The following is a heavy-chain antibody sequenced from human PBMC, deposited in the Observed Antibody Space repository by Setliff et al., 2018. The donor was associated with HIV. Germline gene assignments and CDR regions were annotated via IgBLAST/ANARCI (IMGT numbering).Heavy chain of an antibody. CDR3: AKDFDYSNSLAP. J-gene: IGHJ5*02. Sequence: RLSCEASGFTFRTYGMYWVRQAPGKGLECVALISHDGSEKYYADSVEGRFTISRDNSRNRLYLQMNSLRGDDTSLYYCAKDFDYSNSLAPWGQGTLVTVSS. V-gene: IGHV3-30*18. CDR2: ISHDGSEK. D-gene: IGHD4-4*01. CDR1: GFTFRTYG.